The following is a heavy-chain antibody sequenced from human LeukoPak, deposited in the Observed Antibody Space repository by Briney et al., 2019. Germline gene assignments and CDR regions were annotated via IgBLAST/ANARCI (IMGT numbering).Heavy chain of an antibody. V-gene: IGHV3-11*01. CDR3: ARDPPYYYDSRYFQH. J-gene: IGHJ1*01. D-gene: IGHD3-22*01. CDR2: ISSSGSTI. CDR1: GFTFSDYY. Sequence: GGSLRLSCAASGFTFSDYYMSWIRQAPGKGLEWVSYISSSGSTIYYADSVKGRFTTSRDNAKNSLYLQMNSLRAEDTAVYYCARDPPYYYDSRYFQHWGQGTLVTVSS.